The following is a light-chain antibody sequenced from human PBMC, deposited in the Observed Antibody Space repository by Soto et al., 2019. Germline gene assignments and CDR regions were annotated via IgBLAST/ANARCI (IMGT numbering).Light chain of an antibody. Sequence: DIQMTQSPSTLSSSVVDIVTITCRASQSIGGWLAWYQQKPGKAPKLLIYEASVLQNGVPSRFSGSGSGTEFTLAIDSLQPDDFATYYCQEHNTYIPTFGPGTKVDI. CDR2: EAS. CDR1: QSIGGW. CDR3: QEHNTYIPT. J-gene: IGKJ1*01. V-gene: IGKV1-5*03.